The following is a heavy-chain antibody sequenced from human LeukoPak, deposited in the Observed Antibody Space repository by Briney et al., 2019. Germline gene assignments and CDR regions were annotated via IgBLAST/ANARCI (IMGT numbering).Heavy chain of an antibody. CDR2: ISYDGSDR. Sequence: QPGRSLRLSCVASGFTFNSYAMHWVRQAPGKGLEYVAVISYDGSDRYYADSVKGRFTISRDNSKNTLYAQMNSLGAEDTAIYYCASQRPGQVDPYYYGMDLWGKGTTVIVSS. J-gene: IGHJ6*04. D-gene: IGHD6-25*01. V-gene: IGHV3-30*04. CDR3: ASQRPGQVDPYYYGMDL. CDR1: GFTFNSYA.